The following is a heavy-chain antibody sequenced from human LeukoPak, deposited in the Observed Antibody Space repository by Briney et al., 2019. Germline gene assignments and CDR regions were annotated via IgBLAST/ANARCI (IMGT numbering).Heavy chain of an antibody. Sequence: PSETLSLTCTVSGGSIRSSSYYWGWIRQPPGKGLEWIGSIYYSGSTYYNPSLKSRVTISVDTSKNQFSLKLSSVTAADTAVYYCARWLQLTHYFDYWGQGTLVTVSS. CDR2: IYYSGST. V-gene: IGHV4-39*01. D-gene: IGHD5-24*01. CDR1: GGSIRSSSYY. J-gene: IGHJ4*02. CDR3: ARWLQLTHYFDY.